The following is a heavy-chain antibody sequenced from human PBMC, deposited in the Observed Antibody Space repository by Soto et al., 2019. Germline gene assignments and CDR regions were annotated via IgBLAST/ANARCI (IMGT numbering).Heavy chain of an antibody. D-gene: IGHD1-26*01. J-gene: IGHJ4*02. CDR3: AISSGSYISAH. CDR1: GGTFSSYT. Sequence: QVQLVQSGAEVQKPGSSVKISCKASGGTFSSYTISWVRQAPGQGLEWMGRIIPLVGIINYAQKFQGRITITADTLKSTAYMELSSLRFEDTAVYYCAISSGSYISAHWGQGTLVAVST. V-gene: IGHV1-69*02. CDR2: IIPLVGII.